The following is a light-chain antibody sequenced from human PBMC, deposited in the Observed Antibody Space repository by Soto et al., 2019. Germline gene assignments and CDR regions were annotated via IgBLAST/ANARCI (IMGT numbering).Light chain of an antibody. CDR1: QSVSSNY. J-gene: IGKJ1*01. Sequence: EIVLTQSPGTLSLSPGERSTLSCRASQSVSSNYLTWYQQKPGQAARLLIYDASTRATGIPYRFIGSGSGTAFTLPISGLEPEDFAVYYCQQYGSSPATFGQGTKVDIK. CDR3: QQYGSSPAT. V-gene: IGKV3-20*01. CDR2: DAS.